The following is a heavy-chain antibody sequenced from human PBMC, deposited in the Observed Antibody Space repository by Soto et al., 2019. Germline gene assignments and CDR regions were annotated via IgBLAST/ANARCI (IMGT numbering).Heavy chain of an antibody. J-gene: IGHJ3*02. CDR3: ARDDAFQNENGFDI. V-gene: IGHV3-33*01. Sequence: QVQLVESGGGVIQPGRSLRLSCAASGFTFSKYGFHWVRQAPGKGLEWVAVIVNDGSEKYPADSVEGRFTISRDNSKDTLFLQMNSLRAEDTAVYYCARDDAFQNENGFDIWGQGTMVTVSS. CDR1: GFTFSKYG. D-gene: IGHD1-1*01. CDR2: IVNDGSEK.